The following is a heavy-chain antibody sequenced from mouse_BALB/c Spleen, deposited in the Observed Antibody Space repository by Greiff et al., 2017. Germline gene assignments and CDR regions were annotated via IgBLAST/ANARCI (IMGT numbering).Heavy chain of an antibody. J-gene: IGHJ4*01. Sequence: QVQLQQSGAELVRPGTSVKISCKASGYTFTNYWLGWVKQRPGHGLEWIGDIYPGGGYTNYNEKFKGKATLTADTSSSTAYMQLSSLTSEDSAVYFCARNGARDAMDYWGQGTSVTVSS. CDR3: ARNGARDAMDY. CDR2: IYPGGGYT. V-gene: IGHV1-63*02. CDR1: GYTFTNYW.